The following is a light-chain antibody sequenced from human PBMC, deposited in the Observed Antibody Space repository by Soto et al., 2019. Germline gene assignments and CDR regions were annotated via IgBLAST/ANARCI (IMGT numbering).Light chain of an antibody. CDR1: QSVSSD. J-gene: IGKJ1*01. Sequence: EIVMTQSPATLSVSPGERATLSCRASQSVSSDLAWYQQKPGQAPRLLIYGASTRATGIPARFSGSGSGTDFTLTISSLQPVDFAMYYCQQYGSSSWTFGQGTKVDI. CDR3: QQYGSSSWT. CDR2: GAS. V-gene: IGKV3-15*01.